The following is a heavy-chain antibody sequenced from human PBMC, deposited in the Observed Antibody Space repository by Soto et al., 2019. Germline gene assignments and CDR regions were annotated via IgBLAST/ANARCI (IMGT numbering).Heavy chain of an antibody. CDR3: ARLGGYVSVGYYYLWDS. D-gene: IGHD3-22*01. CDR2: INHSGST. J-gene: IGHJ4*02. CDR1: DGSINSDSSY. V-gene: IGHV4-39*01. Sequence: QLQLQESGPGLVKPSETLSLTCRVSDGSINSDSSYWGWIRQPPGKGLEWIGVINHSGSTYHNLSLKGRVTMSVDAFRNQFSLKLTSMTAADTAVYYCARLGGYVSVGYYYLWDSWGQGTLVTVSS.